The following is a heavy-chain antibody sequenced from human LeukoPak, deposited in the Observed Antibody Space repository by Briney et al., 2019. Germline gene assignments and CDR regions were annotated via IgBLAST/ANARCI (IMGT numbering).Heavy chain of an antibody. V-gene: IGHV4-31*11. CDR1: GGSISSGGYY. D-gene: IGHD3-10*01. CDR3: ARMVQYGSAGWFDP. CDR2: IYYSGST. Sequence: PSETLSLTCAVSGGSISSGGYYWSCIRQHPGEGLEWIGYIYYSGSTYYNPSLKSRVSISVDTSKNQLSLKLSSATAADTGMYYCARMVQYGSAGWFDPWGQGTVVSVSS. J-gene: IGHJ5*02.